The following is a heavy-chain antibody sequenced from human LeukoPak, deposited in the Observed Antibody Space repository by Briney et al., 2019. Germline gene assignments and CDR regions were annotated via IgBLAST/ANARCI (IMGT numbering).Heavy chain of an antibody. CDR2: ISVYNGNT. CDR3: SRSDYYGSGSYPDY. D-gene: IGHD3-10*01. J-gene: IGHJ4*02. Sequence: ASVKVSCKASGYTFTSYGISWVRQAPGQGLEWMGWISVYNGNTNYAQKLQGRVTMTTDTSTSTAYMELRSLRSDDTAVYYCSRSDYYGSGSYPDYWGQGTLVTVSS. CDR1: GYTFTSYG. V-gene: IGHV1-18*01.